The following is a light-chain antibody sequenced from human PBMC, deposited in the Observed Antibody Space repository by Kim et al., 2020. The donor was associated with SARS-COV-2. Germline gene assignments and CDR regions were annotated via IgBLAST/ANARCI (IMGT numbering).Light chain of an antibody. J-gene: IGLJ3*02. Sequence: ALGQTVRITCQGDSLRSDYASWYQQKPGQAPVLVIYGKNNRPSGIPDRFSGSSSGNTASLTITRAQAEDEADYYCNSRDSSGNHLVFGGGTQLTVL. V-gene: IGLV3-19*01. CDR3: NSRDSSGNHLV. CDR2: GKN. CDR1: SLRSDY.